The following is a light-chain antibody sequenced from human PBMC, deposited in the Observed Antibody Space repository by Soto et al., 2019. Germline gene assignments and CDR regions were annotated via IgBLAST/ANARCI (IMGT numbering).Light chain of an antibody. Sequence: QSVLTQPRSVSGSPGQSVTISCTGTSSDVGGYNTVSWYQHHPGKAPKLMIYDVSRRPSGVPDRFSGSKSVNTASLTISGLQTEDEADYYCCSYAGSYTFEVFGTGTKLTVL. J-gene: IGLJ1*01. CDR1: SSDVGGYNT. V-gene: IGLV2-11*01. CDR3: CSYAGSYTFEV. CDR2: DVS.